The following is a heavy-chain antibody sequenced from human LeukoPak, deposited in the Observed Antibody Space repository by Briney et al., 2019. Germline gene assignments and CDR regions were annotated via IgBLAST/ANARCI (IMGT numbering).Heavy chain of an antibody. J-gene: IGHJ6*03. CDR3: ARGSWEQWLVGNYYYYYYMDV. V-gene: IGHV3-30*04. CDR2: ISYDGSNK. CDR1: GFTFSSYA. D-gene: IGHD6-19*01. Sequence: GGSLRLSCAASGFTFSSYAMHWVRQAPGKGLEWVAVISYDGSNKYYADSVKGRFTISRDNAKNTLYLQMNSLRAEDTAVYYCARGSWEQWLVGNYYYYYYMDVWGKGTTVTVSS.